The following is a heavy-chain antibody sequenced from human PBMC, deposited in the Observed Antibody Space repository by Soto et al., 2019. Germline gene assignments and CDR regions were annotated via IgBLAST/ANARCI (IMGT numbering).Heavy chain of an antibody. J-gene: IGHJ4*02. CDR3: ARDRGVAAAGTNRPFDD. D-gene: IGHD6-13*01. CDR1: GYTFTSYG. CDR2: ISAYNGNT. Sequence: QVQLVQSGAEVKKPGASVKVSCKASGYTFTSYGISWVRQAPGQGLERMGWISAYNGNTNYTQKLQGRVTMTTDTSASTAYMELRSLRSDDTAVYYCARDRGVAAAGTNRPFDDWGQGTLVTVSS. V-gene: IGHV1-18*04.